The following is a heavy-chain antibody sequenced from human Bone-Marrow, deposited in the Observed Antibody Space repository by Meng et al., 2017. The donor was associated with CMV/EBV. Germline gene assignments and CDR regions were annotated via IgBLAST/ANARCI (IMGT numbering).Heavy chain of an antibody. CDR2: IYSGGSST. Sequence: CSASGFTFSSYAMSWVRQAPGKGLEWVSVIYSGGSSTYYADSVKGRFTISRDNSKNTLYLQMNSLRAEDTAVYYCAKMEDSSDFFDYWGQGTLVTVSS. D-gene: IGHD3-22*01. CDR1: GFTFSSYA. V-gene: IGHV3-23*03. CDR3: AKMEDSSDFFDY. J-gene: IGHJ4*02.